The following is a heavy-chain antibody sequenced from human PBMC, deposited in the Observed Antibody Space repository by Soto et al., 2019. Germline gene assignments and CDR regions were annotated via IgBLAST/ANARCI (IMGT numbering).Heavy chain of an antibody. CDR3: AKEWYGQLWVEDYGLDV. Sequence: QVQLVESGGGVVQSGRSLRLSCAASGFTFSSYGIQWVRQAPGKGLEWVALISDDGSNKYYADSVKGRFTTSRDNSKKTMYLQMNSLRPEDTAVDDCAKEWYGQLWVEDYGLDVWGQGTTVTDAS. CDR2: ISDDGSNK. V-gene: IGHV3-30*18. D-gene: IGHD3-10*01. CDR1: GFTFSSYG. J-gene: IGHJ6*02.